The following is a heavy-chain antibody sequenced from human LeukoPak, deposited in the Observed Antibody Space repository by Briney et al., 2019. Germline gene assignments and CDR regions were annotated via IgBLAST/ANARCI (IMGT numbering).Heavy chain of an antibody. CDR3: AKGLSIAVAGGLAAFDI. CDR2: INGSGGST. V-gene: IGHV3-23*01. D-gene: IGHD6-19*01. CDR1: GFTLRSYA. J-gene: IGHJ3*02. Sequence: GGSLRLSCAASGFTLRSYAMSWVRQAPGKGREWVSAINGSGGSTYYEDSVKGRFSISRDNSKNTLYLQMNSLRAEDTAVYYCAKGLSIAVAGGLAAFDIWGQGTMVTVSS.